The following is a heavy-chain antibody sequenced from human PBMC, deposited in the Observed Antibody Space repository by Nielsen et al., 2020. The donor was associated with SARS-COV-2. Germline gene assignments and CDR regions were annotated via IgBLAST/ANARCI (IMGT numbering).Heavy chain of an antibody. J-gene: IGHJ4*02. CDR3: AKEKSGSYRSIDYFDY. D-gene: IGHD1-26*01. V-gene: IGHV3-9*01. Sequence: SLKISCAASGFTFDDYAIHWVRQAPGKGLEWVSGISWNSGSIGYADSVKGRFTISRDNAKNSLYLQMNSLRAEDTALYYCAKEKSGSYRSIDYFDYWGQGTLVTVSS. CDR2: ISWNSGSI. CDR1: GFTFDDYA.